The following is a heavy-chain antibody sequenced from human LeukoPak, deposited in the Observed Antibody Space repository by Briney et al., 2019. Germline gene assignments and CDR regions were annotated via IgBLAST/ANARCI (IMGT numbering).Heavy chain of an antibody. CDR2: IYHSGST. CDR3: ARQTGSGLFSLP. V-gene: IGHV4-38-2*02. CDR1: GYSISSGYY. Sequence: SETLSLTCTVSGYSISSGYYWGWIRQPPGKGLEWIGSIYHSGSTYYNASLKSRVTISVDTSKNQFSLKLSSVTAADTAVYYCARQTGSGLFSLPGGQGTLVTVSS. D-gene: IGHD3-10*01. J-gene: IGHJ4*02.